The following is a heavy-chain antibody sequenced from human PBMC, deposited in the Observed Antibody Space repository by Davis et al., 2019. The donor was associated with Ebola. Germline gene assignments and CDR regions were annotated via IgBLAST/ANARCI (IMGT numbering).Heavy chain of an antibody. V-gene: IGHV3-23*01. CDR3: AKRSDYRSFDY. J-gene: IGHJ4*02. D-gene: IGHD4-11*01. CDR1: VITFSSYA. Sequence: GGSLRLSCADSVITFSSYAMTWVRQAPGKGLEWVSYISSSSYTRYYADSVKGRLTISRDNSKNTLYLQLDSLRAEDTAVYYCAKRSDYRSFDYWGQGTQVTVSS. CDR2: ISSSSYTR.